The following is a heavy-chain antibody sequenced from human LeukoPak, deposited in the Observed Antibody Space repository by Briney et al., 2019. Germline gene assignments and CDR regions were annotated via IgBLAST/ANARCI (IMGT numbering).Heavy chain of an antibody. CDR1: GFTFSSYW. CDR3: ARRHYYDGRYPFDS. J-gene: IGHJ4*02. V-gene: IGHV3-74*01. Sequence: GGSLRLSCAASGFTFSSYWMHWVRQAPGKGLVWVSRINSDGTSTNYANSVKGRFTISRDNAKNTLYLQMNSLRTEDTAVYYCARRHYYDGRYPFDSWGQGTLVTVSS. CDR2: INSDGTST. D-gene: IGHD3-22*01.